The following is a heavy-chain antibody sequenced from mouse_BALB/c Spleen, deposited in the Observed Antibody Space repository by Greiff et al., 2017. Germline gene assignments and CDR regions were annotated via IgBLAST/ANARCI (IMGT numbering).Heavy chain of an antibody. CDR3: ARSITTATSDY. Sequence: VQLQQSGAELAKPGASVKMSCKASGYTFTSYWMHWVKQRPGQGLEWIGYINPSTGYTEYNQKFKDKATLTADKSSSTAYMQLSSLTSEDSAVYYCARSITTATSDYWGQGTTLTVSS. V-gene: IGHV1-7*01. D-gene: IGHD1-2*01. J-gene: IGHJ2*01. CDR2: INPSTGYT. CDR1: GYTFTSYW.